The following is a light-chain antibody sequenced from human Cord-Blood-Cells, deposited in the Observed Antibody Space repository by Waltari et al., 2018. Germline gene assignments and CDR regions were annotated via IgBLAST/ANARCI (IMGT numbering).Light chain of an antibody. CDR3: QQYGSSPFT. CDR2: DAS. CDR1: QSVSSSY. V-gene: IGKV3D-20*01. J-gene: IGKJ3*01. Sequence: IVLTQSPATLSLSPGERATLPCGARQSVSSSYLAWYQQKPGLAPRLLIYDASSRATGIPDRVSGSGSGTDFTLTISRLEPEDFAVYYCQQYGSSPFTFGPGTKVDIK.